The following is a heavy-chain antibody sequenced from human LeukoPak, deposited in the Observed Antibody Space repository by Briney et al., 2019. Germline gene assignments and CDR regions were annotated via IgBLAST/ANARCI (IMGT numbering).Heavy chain of an antibody. CDR3: ARTLRGLRFLFDP. J-gene: IGHJ5*02. CDR2: IYYSGST. Sequence: SETLSLTCTVSGGSISSYYWSWIRQPPGKGLEWIGYIYYSGSTNYNPSLKSRVTISVDTSKNQFSLKLSSVTAAYTAVYYCARTLRGLRFLFDPWGQGTLVTVSS. CDR1: GGSISSYY. D-gene: IGHD3-3*01. V-gene: IGHV4-59*08.